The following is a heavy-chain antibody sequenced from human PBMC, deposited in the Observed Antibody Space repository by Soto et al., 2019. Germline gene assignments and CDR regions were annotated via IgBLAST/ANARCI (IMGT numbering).Heavy chain of an antibody. J-gene: IGHJ6*02. CDR2: IDPSDSYP. CDR1: GYSFSSYW. D-gene: IGHD4-17*01. Sequence: GESLKISCKGFGYSFSSYWISWVRQMPGKGLEWMGRIDPSDSYPNYSPSFQGHVTISADKSISTAYLQWSSLKASDTAMYYFSRWVTTAYGMDVWGQGTTVTVSS. V-gene: IGHV5-10-1*01. CDR3: SRWVTTAYGMDV.